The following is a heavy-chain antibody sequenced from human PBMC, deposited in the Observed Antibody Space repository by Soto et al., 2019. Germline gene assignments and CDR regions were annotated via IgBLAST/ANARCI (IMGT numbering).Heavy chain of an antibody. V-gene: IGHV1-69*10. Sequence: SVKVSCKTSGDNFKKNVFTWVLQAPGQGLEWMGGTIPALGKTHYIEKFQGRVTITVDDATRTVYMEVRDLTSEDAAIYYCARGPFRPSAMDVWGQGTTVTVSS. J-gene: IGHJ6*02. CDR3: ARGPFRPSAMDV. D-gene: IGHD3-10*01. CDR2: TIPALGKT. CDR1: GDNFKKNV.